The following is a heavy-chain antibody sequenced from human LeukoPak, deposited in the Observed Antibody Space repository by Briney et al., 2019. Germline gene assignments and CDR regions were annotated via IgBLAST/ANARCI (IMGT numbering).Heavy chain of an antibody. J-gene: IGHJ2*01. CDR1: GFTFSDYY. CDR2: VTGASTTM. CDR3: ARDAASISASGGYFDL. V-gene: IGHV3-11*04. D-gene: IGHD6-6*01. Sequence: GGSLRLSCAASGFTFSDYYMAWIRQAPGEGLTWISYVTGASTTMYYADSVKGRFTISRDNAKNLLYLQMDSLRAEDTAVYYCARDAASISASGGYFDLWGRGTLVSVSS.